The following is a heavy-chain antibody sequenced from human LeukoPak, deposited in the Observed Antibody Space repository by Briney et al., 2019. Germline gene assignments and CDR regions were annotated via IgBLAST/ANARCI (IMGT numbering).Heavy chain of an antibody. V-gene: IGHV3-7*01. CDR3: ERPPNHCSGGTCYFPFDC. CDR1: GFTFRSDW. J-gene: IGHJ4*02. D-gene: IGHD2-15*01. CDR2: IKQDGSEK. Sequence: PGGSLRLSCAASGFTFRSDWMNWVRQAPGKGLEWVANIKQDGSEKYYVDSVNGRFTISRDNAKNSLYLQMNSLRVEDTAVYYCERPPNHCSGGTCYFPFDCWGQGTLVTVSS.